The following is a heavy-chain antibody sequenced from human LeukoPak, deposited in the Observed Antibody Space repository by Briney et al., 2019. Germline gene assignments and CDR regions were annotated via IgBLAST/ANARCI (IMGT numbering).Heavy chain of an antibody. D-gene: IGHD3-10*01. J-gene: IGHJ4*02. CDR3: AKGVNYYGSGDY. CDR1: GFTFSSYG. CDR2: ISGSGGST. V-gene: IGHV3-23*01. Sequence: GGSLRLSCAASGFTFSSYGMSWVRQAPGKGLGWVSAISGSGGSTYYADSVKGRFTISRDNSKNTLYLQMNSLRAEDTAVYYCAKGVNYYGSGDYWGQGTLVTVSS.